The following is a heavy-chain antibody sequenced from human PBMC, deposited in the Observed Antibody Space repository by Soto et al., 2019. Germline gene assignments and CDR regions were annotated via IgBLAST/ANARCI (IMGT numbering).Heavy chain of an antibody. CDR1: GGSISSSSYY. J-gene: IGHJ6*02. CDR2: IYYSGST. V-gene: IGHV4-39*01. D-gene: IGHD3-22*01. CDR3: ARIEYYYYGMDV. Sequence: QLQLQESGPGLVKPSETLSLTCTVSGGSISSSSYYWGWIRQPPGKGLEWIGSIYYSGSTYYNPSLKSRVTISVDTSKNQFSLKLSSVTAADTAVYYCARIEYYYYGMDVWGQGTTVTVSS.